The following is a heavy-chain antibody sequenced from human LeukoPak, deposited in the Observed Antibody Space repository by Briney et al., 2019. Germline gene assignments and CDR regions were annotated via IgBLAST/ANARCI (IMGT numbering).Heavy chain of an antibody. D-gene: IGHD6-13*01. V-gene: IGHV3-23*01. Sequence: GGSLRLSCSASGFSFDTYAMTWVRQAPGKGLEWVSGISGDGGSTYYAVSVKGRFTISRDNSKNTLYLQMNGLRPEDTAVYYCTLGSLYSSNWYGDYWGQGTLVTVSS. CDR3: TLGSLYSSNWYGDY. CDR2: ISGDGGST. CDR1: GFSFDTYA. J-gene: IGHJ4*02.